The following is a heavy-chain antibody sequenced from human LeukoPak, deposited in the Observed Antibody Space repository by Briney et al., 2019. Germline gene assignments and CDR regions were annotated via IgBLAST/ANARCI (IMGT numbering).Heavy chain of an antibody. J-gene: IGHJ4*02. Sequence: GGSLRLSCAASGFTFTNAWMTWVRQAPGKGLEWVGRIKSKGDRETTDYAASVKGRISISRDDSESTLYLEMNSLKTEDTAVYYCTTDTFDSDGYSHDFWGQGTLVTVSS. CDR3: TTDTFDSDGYSHDF. V-gene: IGHV3-15*01. CDR1: GFTFTNAW. D-gene: IGHD3-22*01. CDR2: IKSKGDRETT.